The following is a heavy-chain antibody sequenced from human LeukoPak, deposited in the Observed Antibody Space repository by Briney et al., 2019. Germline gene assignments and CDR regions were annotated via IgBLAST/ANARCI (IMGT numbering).Heavy chain of an antibody. CDR2: ISGSGGST. CDR1: GLTFRISG. V-gene: IGHV3-23*01. D-gene: IGHD6-13*01. Sequence: GGSLRLSCAVSGLTFRISGMHWVRQAPGKGLEWVSAISGSGGSTYYADSVKGRFTISRDNSKNTLYLQMNSLRAEDTAVYYCAKDVGSSWSYYFDYWGQGTLVTVSS. J-gene: IGHJ4*02. CDR3: AKDVGSSWSYYFDY.